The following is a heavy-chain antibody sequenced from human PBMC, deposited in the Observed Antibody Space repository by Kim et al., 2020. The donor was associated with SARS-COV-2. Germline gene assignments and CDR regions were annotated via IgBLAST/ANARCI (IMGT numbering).Heavy chain of an antibody. V-gene: IGHV3-7*03. CDR1: EFTFSTSW. D-gene: IGHD6-19*01. Sequence: GGSLRLSCAASEFTFSTSWMTWVRQAPGKGLEWVASIKQDAYESYYVDSVKGRFTISRDNAKNLLYLQMNSLRPEDTAVHYCAKGVAVAHHYYYHSGMDVGGQGTTVTVSS. J-gene: IGHJ6*01. CDR2: IKQDAYES. CDR3: AKGVAVAHHYYYHSGMDV.